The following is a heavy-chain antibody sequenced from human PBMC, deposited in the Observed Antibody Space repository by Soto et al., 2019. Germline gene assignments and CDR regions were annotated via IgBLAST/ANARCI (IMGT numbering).Heavy chain of an antibody. Sequence: QVQLQESGPGLVKPSGTLSLTCAVSGASISSGWWTWVRQPPGKGLEWIGETLYSGRTNYNSSLNSRIPISIDQSKKPVPLDLSSVTAADTAVYYCSSRVTDAPTWGQGTLVTVSS. V-gene: IGHV4-4*02. CDR1: GASISSGW. CDR3: SSRVTDAPT. D-gene: IGHD3-10*01. CDR2: TLYSGRT. J-gene: IGHJ5*02.